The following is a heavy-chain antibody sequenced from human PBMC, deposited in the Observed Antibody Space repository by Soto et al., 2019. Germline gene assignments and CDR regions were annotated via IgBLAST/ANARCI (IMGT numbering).Heavy chain of an antibody. Sequence: EVQLVESGGGLVQPGGSLRLSCAASGFTFSSYWMHWVRPAPGKGLVWVSRINTDGSNTSYADSVKGRFTISRDNAETTLYLQMDRLRVEDTAIYYWAREPPGRAWAGATDYWGQGTLVTVSS. CDR1: GFTFSSYW. CDR3: AREPPGRAWAGATDY. J-gene: IGHJ4*02. V-gene: IGHV3-74*01. CDR2: INTDGSNT. D-gene: IGHD1-26*01.